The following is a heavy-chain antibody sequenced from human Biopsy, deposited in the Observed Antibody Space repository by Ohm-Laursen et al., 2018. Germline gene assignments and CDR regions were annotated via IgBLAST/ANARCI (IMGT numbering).Heavy chain of an antibody. Sequence: SLRLSCTASGFQFDDYSMNWVRQTPAKGLERVASVNWNGNRKNYADSVKGRFTISRDNAKNSLYLQMDSLRADDTAVYYCVKAYSAIYWFDPWGQGTLVTVSS. CDR1: GFQFDDYS. D-gene: IGHD2-21*01. CDR2: VNWNGNRK. J-gene: IGHJ5*02. CDR3: VKAYSAIYWFDP. V-gene: IGHV3-20*04.